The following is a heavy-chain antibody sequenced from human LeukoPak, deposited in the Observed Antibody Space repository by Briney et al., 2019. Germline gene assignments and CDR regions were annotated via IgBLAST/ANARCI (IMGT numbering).Heavy chain of an antibody. CDR2: IYHSGTT. CDR1: GYSISSGYY. Sequence: SETLSLTCTVSGYSISSGYYWGWVRQSPGEGLEWIGTIYHSGTTYYNPSIKSQLRISIDTSKNQSSLKLPSVPAADTAVYFCVRALVVYGNIDYWGQGTLVTVSS. D-gene: IGHD2-8*02. CDR3: VRALVVYGNIDY. J-gene: IGHJ4*02. V-gene: IGHV4-38-2*02.